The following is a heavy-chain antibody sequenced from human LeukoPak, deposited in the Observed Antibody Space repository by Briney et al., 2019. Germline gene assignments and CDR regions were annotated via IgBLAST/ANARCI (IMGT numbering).Heavy chain of an antibody. V-gene: IGHV4-34*01. J-gene: IGHJ4*02. CDR1: GGSFSGYY. Sequence: PSETLSLTCAVYGGSFSGYYWSWIRQPPGKGLEWIGEINHSGSTNYNPSLKSRVTISVDTSKNQFSLKLSSVTAADTAVYYCAREMATISFHFDYWGQGTLVTVSS. CDR3: AREMATISFHFDY. D-gene: IGHD5-24*01. CDR2: INHSGST.